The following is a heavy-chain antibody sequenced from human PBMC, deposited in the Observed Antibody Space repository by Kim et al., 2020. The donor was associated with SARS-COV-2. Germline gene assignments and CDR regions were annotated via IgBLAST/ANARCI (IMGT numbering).Heavy chain of an antibody. Sequence: SETLSLTCAVYGGSFSGYYWSWIRQPPGRGLEWIGEMNHSGSTNYNPSLKSRVTISVDTSKNQFSLKLSSVTAADTAVYYCARGRYSNGWYSPPYYYGM. CDR3: ARGRYSNGWYSPPYYYGM. J-gene: IGHJ6*01. CDR2: MNHSGST. V-gene: IGHV4-34*01. CDR1: GGSFSGYY. D-gene: IGHD6-19*01.